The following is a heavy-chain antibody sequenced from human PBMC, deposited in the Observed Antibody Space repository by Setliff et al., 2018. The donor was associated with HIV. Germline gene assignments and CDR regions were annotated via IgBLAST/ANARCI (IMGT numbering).Heavy chain of an antibody. J-gene: IGHJ5*02. CDR2: INHSGST. CDR3: ARDRRSIFGVDTKNWFDP. Sequence: SETLSLTCAVYGGSFSGYYWTWIRQPPGKGLEWIGQINHSGSTNYNPSLKSRVTMSVDRSKNKFSLKLNSVTVADTAVYYCARDRRSIFGVDTKNWFDPWGQGTLVTVSS. CDR1: GGSFSGYY. V-gene: IGHV4-34*01. D-gene: IGHD3-3*01.